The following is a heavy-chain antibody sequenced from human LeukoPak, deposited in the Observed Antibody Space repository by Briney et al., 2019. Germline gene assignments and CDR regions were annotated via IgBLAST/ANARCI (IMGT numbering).Heavy chain of an antibody. D-gene: IGHD2-15*01. Sequence: GRSLRLSCAASGFTFSSYGMHWVRQAPGKGLEWVAVIWYDGSNKYYADSVEGRFTISRDNSKNTLYLQMNSLRAEDTAVYYCAKVRGLGYRSGGSCLIDYWGQGTLVTVSS. CDR3: AKVRGLGYRSGGSCLIDY. CDR2: IWYDGSNK. V-gene: IGHV3-33*06. J-gene: IGHJ4*02. CDR1: GFTFSSYG.